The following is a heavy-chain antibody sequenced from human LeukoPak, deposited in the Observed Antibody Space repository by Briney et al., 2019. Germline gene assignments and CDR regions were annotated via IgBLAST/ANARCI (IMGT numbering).Heavy chain of an antibody. Sequence: GGSLRLACAASGFTFSNYAMSWVRQAPGQGLEWVSSISGSGGSTYYADSVKGRFTISRGSSKNTLYLQMNSLRAEDTAVYYCAKDDHGGSGWRDYFDCWGQGSLVTVSS. CDR1: GFTFSNYA. D-gene: IGHD6-19*01. CDR3: AKDDHGGSGWRDYFDC. J-gene: IGHJ4*02. V-gene: IGHV3-23*01. CDR2: ISGSGGST.